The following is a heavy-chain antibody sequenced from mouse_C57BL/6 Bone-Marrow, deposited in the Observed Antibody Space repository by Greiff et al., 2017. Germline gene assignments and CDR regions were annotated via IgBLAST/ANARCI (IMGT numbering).Heavy chain of an antibody. CDR2: INPNNGGT. CDR3: VNRAWFAY. Sequence: EVMLVESGPELVKPGASVKMSCKASGYTFTDYNMHWVKQSHGKSLEWIGYINPNNGGTSYNQKFKGKATLTVNKSSSTAYMELRSLTSEDSAVYYCVNRAWFAYWGQGTLVTVSA. V-gene: IGHV1-22*01. J-gene: IGHJ3*01. CDR1: GYTFTDYN.